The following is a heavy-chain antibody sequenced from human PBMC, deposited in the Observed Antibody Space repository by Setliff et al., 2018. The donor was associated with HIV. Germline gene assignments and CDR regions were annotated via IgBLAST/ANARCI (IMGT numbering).Heavy chain of an antibody. Sequence: GGSLRLSCAASGFTFSGYALHWVRQSPGKGLEWVAVISYDGSNKYYADSVKGRFTISRDNSKNTLYLQMNSLRAEDTAVYYCAREIRTVYTGGHYFYGIDVWGQGTAVTVSS. V-gene: IGHV3-30*04. CDR2: ISYDGSNK. CDR3: AREIRTVYTGGHYFYGIDV. D-gene: IGHD3-16*01. J-gene: IGHJ6*02. CDR1: GFTFSGYA.